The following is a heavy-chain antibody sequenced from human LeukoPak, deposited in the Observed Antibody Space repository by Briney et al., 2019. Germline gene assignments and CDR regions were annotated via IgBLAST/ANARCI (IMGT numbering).Heavy chain of an antibody. CDR3: ARDGSGGRGSYYADY. J-gene: IGHJ4*02. CDR1: GFTFSSYS. V-gene: IGHV3-21*01. CDR2: ISSSSSYI. Sequence: GGSLRLSCAASGFTFSSYSMNWVRQAPGKGLEWVLSISSSSSYIYYADSVKGRFTISRDNAKNSLYLQMNSLRAEDTAVYYCARDGSGGRGSYYADYWGQGTLVTVSS. D-gene: IGHD1-26*01.